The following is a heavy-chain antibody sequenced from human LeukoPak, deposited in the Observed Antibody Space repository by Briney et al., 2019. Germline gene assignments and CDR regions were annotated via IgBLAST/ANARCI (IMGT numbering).Heavy chain of an antibody. V-gene: IGHV1-24*01. Sequence: ASVKVSCKVSGYTLTELSMHWVRQAPGKGLEWMGGLDPEDGETIYAQKFQGRVTMTEDTSTDTAYMELSSLRSEDTAVYYCATDTYYYDSSGYYYKVPFLGYWGQGTLVTVSS. CDR2: LDPEDGET. D-gene: IGHD3-22*01. CDR3: ATDTYYYDSSGYYYKVPFLGY. CDR1: GYTLTELS. J-gene: IGHJ4*02.